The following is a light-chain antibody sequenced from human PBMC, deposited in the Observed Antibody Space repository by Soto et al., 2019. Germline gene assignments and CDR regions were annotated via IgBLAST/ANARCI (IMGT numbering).Light chain of an antibody. CDR3: AAWDGSLNNVL. CDR1: GSSIGTKT. V-gene: IGLV1-44*01. Sequence: QSVLTQPPSASGTPGQRVTISCSGSGSSIGTKTVNWYRQLPGTAPKLLIYGDNQRPSGVPDRFSASKSGTSASLAISGLQSEDEADYYCAAWDGSLNNVLFGGGTQLTVL. J-gene: IGLJ2*01. CDR2: GDN.